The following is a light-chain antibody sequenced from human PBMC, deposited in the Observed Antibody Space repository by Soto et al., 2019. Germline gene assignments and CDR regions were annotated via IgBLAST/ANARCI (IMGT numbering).Light chain of an antibody. Sequence: QSALTQPRSVSGSPGQSVTISCTGTSSDVGGYNSVSWYQLPPGKAPKLVIYDVTKRPSGVLDRFSGSKSGNTASLTISGLQAEDEADYFCCSYTGSYTFVIFGGGTKLTVL. J-gene: IGLJ2*01. CDR3: CSYTGSYTFVI. CDR1: SSDVGGYNS. V-gene: IGLV2-11*01. CDR2: DVT.